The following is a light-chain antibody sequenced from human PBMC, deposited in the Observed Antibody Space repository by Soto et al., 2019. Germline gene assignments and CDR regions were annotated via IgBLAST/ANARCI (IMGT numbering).Light chain of an antibody. Sequence: EIVLTQSPGTLSLSPGERATLSCRASQSVSSSFLAWYQQKPGQAPRPLIYGASSRATGIPDRFSGSGSGTDFTLTISRLAPEDFAVYHCQQYDSSPWTFGQGTKVEIK. J-gene: IGKJ1*01. CDR2: GAS. CDR3: QQYDSSPWT. CDR1: QSVSSSF. V-gene: IGKV3-20*01.